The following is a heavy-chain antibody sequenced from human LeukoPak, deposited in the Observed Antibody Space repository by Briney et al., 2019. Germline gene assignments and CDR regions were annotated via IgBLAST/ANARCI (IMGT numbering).Heavy chain of an antibody. D-gene: IGHD3-10*01. V-gene: IGHV3-21*01. Sequence: SGGSLRLSCAASGFTFSSYSMNWVRQAPGKGLEWVSFISSSSRYIYYADSVKGRFTISRDNTKNSLYLQMNSLRAEDTAVYYCARDGHATLLWFGELTFDYWGPGILVTVSS. J-gene: IGHJ4*02. CDR1: GFTFSSYS. CDR2: ISSSSRYI. CDR3: ARDGHATLLWFGELTFDY.